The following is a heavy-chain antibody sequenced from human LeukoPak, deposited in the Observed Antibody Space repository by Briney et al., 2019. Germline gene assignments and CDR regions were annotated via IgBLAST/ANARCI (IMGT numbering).Heavy chain of an antibody. J-gene: IGHJ5*02. D-gene: IGHD5-12*01. CDR1: GFTFSNYA. CDR3: AKDNGYALRPNWFDP. Sequence: GGSLGLSCAASGFTFSNYAMSWVRQAPGKGLEWVSAISGSGGSTYYAESVKGRFTISRDNSKNTLYLQMNSLRAEDTAVYYCAKDNGYALRPNWFDPWGQGTLVTVSS. V-gene: IGHV3-23*01. CDR2: ISGSGGST.